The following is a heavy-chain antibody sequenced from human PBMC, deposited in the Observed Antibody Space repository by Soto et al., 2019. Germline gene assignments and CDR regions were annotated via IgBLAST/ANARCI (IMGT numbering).Heavy chain of an antibody. J-gene: IGHJ6*02. D-gene: IGHD3-10*01. Sequence: PGESLKISCKGSGYSFTSYWISWVRQMPGKGLEWMGRIDPSDSYTNYSPSFQGHVTISADKSISTAYLQWSSLKASDTAMYYCARLGFYGSGRALYYYYGMDVWGQGTTVTVSS. CDR1: GYSFTSYW. V-gene: IGHV5-10-1*01. CDR3: ARLGFYGSGRALYYYYGMDV. CDR2: IDPSDSYT.